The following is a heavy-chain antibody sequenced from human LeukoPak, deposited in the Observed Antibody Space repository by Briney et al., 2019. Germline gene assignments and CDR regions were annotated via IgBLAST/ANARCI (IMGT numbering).Heavy chain of an antibody. CDR2: ITNSGGST. D-gene: IGHD3-10*01. V-gene: IGHV3-23*01. CDR3: ARSEHNIWFGLNY. CDR1: GFTFSNFA. Sequence: PGESLRLSCAASGFTFSNFAMSWVRQAPGKGLEWVSAITNSGGSTYYGDSVKGRFTTSRDNSKNRLYLQMSSLRAEDTAVYYCARSEHNIWFGLNYWGQGALVTVSS. J-gene: IGHJ4*02.